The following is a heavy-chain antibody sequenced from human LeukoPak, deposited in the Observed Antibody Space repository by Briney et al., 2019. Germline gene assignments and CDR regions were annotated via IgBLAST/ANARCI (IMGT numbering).Heavy chain of an antibody. J-gene: IGHJ4*02. Sequence: GGSLRLSCAASGFTFSSYSMNWVRQAPGKGLEWVSSISSGSSYIYYADSVKGRFTISRDNAKNSLYLQMNSLRAEDTAVYYCARDSPHILEWLSQRTTYFDYWGQGTLVTVSS. V-gene: IGHV3-21*01. CDR2: ISSGSSYI. CDR3: ARDSPHILEWLSQRTTYFDY. D-gene: IGHD3-3*01. CDR1: GFTFSSYS.